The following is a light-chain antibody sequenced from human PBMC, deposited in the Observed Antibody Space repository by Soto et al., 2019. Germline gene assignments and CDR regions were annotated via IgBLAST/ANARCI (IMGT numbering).Light chain of an antibody. V-gene: IGLV4-69*01. J-gene: IGLJ1*01. CDR2: LNNDGSH. Sequence: QSVLTQSPSASASLGASVKLTCTLSSGHSSYAIAWHQQQPEKGPRYLMKLNNDGSHSKGDGIPDRFSGSSSGAERYLTISSLQSEDAADYYCQTWDTAPFVFGTGTKLTVL. CDR1: SGHSSYA. CDR3: QTWDTAPFV.